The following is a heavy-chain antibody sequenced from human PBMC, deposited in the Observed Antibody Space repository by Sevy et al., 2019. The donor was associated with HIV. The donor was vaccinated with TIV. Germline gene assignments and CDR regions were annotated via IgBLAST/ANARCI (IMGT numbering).Heavy chain of an antibody. CDR3: ARHMTTTGTRGFDY. Sequence: SETLSLTCSLSGDSINNNRWWSWVRQPPGQGLEWIGEIFRTGKANYYASLESRVTISVDPSNNQIYLRLTSVTAADTAFYYCARHMTTTGTRGFDYWGQGALVTVSS. V-gene: IGHV4-4*02. J-gene: IGHJ4*02. CDR1: GDSINNNRW. CDR2: IFRTGKA. D-gene: IGHD1-1*01.